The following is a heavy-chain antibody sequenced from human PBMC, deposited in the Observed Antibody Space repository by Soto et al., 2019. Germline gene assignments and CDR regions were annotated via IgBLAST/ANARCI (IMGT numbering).Heavy chain of an antibody. V-gene: IGHV2-5*01. CDR2: IYWNDDK. J-gene: IGHJ3*02. D-gene: IGHD3-10*01. CDR1: GFSLSTHGVS. Sequence: SGPTLVNPTQTLTLTCTFSGFSLSTHGVSVGWIRQPPGKALEWLALIYWNDDKRYSPSLKSRLTISKDTSKTQVVLTMTNMDPVDTATYFCAHRGSEMPTIAGFAFDIWGQGTMVTVSS. CDR3: AHRGSEMPTIAGFAFDI.